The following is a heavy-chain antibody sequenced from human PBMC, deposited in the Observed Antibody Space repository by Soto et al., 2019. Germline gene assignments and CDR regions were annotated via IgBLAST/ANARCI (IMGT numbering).Heavy chain of an antibody. Sequence: TLSLTCTVSGGSISSYYWSWIRQPPGKGLEWIGYIYYSGSTNYNPSLKSRVTISVDTSKNQFSLKLSSVTAADTAVYYCARSYRRYCSGGSCYSYYYYYMDVWGKGTTVTSP. J-gene: IGHJ6*03. CDR1: GGSISSYY. V-gene: IGHV4-59*01. CDR2: IYYSGST. D-gene: IGHD2-15*01. CDR3: ARSYRRYCSGGSCYSYYYYYMDV.